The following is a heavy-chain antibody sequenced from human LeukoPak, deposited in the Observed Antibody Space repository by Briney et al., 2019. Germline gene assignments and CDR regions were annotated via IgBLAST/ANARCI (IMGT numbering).Heavy chain of an antibody. Sequence: GGSLRLSCVASGFPFSSYWMTWVRQAPGKGLEWVANIKQDGSKKSYVDSVKGRFTISRDNAKNSLYLQMNSLRAEDTAIYYCTRVGYIDEGIDYWGQGTLVTVSS. CDR3: TRVGYIDEGIDY. D-gene: IGHD5-24*01. J-gene: IGHJ4*02. V-gene: IGHV3-7*04. CDR2: IKQDGSKK. CDR1: GFPFSSYW.